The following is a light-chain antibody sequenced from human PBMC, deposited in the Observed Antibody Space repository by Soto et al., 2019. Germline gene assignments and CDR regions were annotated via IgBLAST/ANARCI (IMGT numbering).Light chain of an antibody. J-gene: IGLJ3*02. CDR3: VLYMGRGIWV. CDR2: RTN. CDR1: SGSVSTNNY. V-gene: IGLV8-61*01. Sequence: QTVVTQEPSFSVSPGGTVTLTCALSSGSVSTNNYPSWCQQTPGQPPRTLIFRTNTRSSAVPDRFSGSILGSKAALTITGAQADDESDYYCVLYMGRGIWVFGGGTKLTVL.